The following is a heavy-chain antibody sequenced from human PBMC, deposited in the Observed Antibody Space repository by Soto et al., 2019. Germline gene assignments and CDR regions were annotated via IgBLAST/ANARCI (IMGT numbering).Heavy chain of an antibody. CDR3: AKRRGAGGHFDY. J-gene: IGHJ4*02. CDR2: VSSGSST. V-gene: IGHV3-23*01. Sequence: GGSLRLSCAASGFTFTNYAMGWVRQAPGKGLEWVSVVSSGSSTYYADSVTGRFTVSRDNSKNTLSLQMNSLRAEDTAVYYCAKRRGAGGHFDYWGQGALVTVSS. CDR1: GFTFTNYA. D-gene: IGHD2-15*01.